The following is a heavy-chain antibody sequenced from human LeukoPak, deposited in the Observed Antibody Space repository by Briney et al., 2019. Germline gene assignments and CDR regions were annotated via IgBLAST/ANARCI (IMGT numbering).Heavy chain of an antibody. CDR1: GYTFTNYA. J-gene: IGHJ4*02. D-gene: IGHD4-23*01. CDR3: ARSPGGNARTWLDY. V-gene: IGHV1-3*02. Sequence: AASVKVSCKASGYTFTNYALHWVRQAPGQRLEWMGWTNGATGNTRFSQDFQGRLTITIDTSASIAYMALSSLRSEDTAVYYCARSPGGNARTWLDYWGQGTLVTVSS. CDR2: TNGATGNT.